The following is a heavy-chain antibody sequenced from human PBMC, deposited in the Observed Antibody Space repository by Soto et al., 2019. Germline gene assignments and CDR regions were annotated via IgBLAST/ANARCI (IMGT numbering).Heavy chain of an antibody. CDR1: GFSLTTSGVG. D-gene: IGHD3-3*01. CDR3: AHRVLRTVFGLVTTTAIYFDF. J-gene: IGHJ4*02. V-gene: IGHV2-5*02. Sequence: QITLNESGPTQVKPRQTLTLTCSFSGFSLTTSGVGVGGIRRSPGKAPEGLALIYWDDDKRYSPSLKSRLTITKDTSKHQVVLTMADLDPADTATYYCAHRVLRTVFGLVTTTAIYFDFWGQGTPVAVSS. CDR2: IYWDDDK.